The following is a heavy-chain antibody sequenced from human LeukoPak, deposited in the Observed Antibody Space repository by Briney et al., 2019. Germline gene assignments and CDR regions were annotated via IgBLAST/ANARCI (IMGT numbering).Heavy chain of an antibody. CDR1: GGSISSYY. J-gene: IGHJ5*02. CDR3: ARGPLYCSGGSCYSAWFDP. Sequence: PSETLSLTCTVSGGSISSYYWCWIRQPAGKGLEWIGRIYTSGSTNYNPSLKSRVTMSVDTSKNQFSLKLSSVTAADTAVYYCARGPLYCSGGSCYSAWFDPWGQGTLVTVSS. CDR2: IYTSGST. V-gene: IGHV4-4*07. D-gene: IGHD2-15*01.